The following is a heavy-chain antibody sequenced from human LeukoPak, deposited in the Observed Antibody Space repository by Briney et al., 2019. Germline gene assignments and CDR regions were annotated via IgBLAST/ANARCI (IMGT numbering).Heavy chain of an antibody. CDR1: GGSISSYY. CDR3: ARQIIDGSGSYHFDY. J-gene: IGHJ4*02. Sequence: SETLSLTCTVSGGSISSYYWSWIRQPPGKGLEWIGFISYSGSTNYIPSLKSRVTISLHTSKDQFSLRLNSVTAADTAVYYCARQIIDGSGSYHFDYWGQGTLATVSS. V-gene: IGHV4-59*08. CDR2: ISYSGST. D-gene: IGHD3-10*01.